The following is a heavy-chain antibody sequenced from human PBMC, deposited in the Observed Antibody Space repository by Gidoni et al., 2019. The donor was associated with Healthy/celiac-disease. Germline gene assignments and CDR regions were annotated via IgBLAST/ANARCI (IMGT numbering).Heavy chain of an antibody. V-gene: IGHV3-23*04. CDR1: GFTFSSYA. J-gene: IGHJ4*02. CDR2: ISGSGGST. CDR3: AGVVDTAMVIPFDY. D-gene: IGHD5-18*01. Sequence: EVPLVSSVGGLVQPGGSLRLACAASGFTFSSYAMSWVRQAPGKGLEWVSAISGSGGSTYYADSVKGRFTISRDNSKNTLYLQMNSLRAEETAVYYCAGVVDTAMVIPFDYWGQGTLVTVSS.